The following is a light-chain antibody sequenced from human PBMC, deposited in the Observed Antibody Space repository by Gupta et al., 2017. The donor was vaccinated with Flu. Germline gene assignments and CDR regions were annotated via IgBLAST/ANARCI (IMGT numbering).Light chain of an antibody. J-gene: IGKJ3*01. CDR3: QQAQRTPRT. V-gene: IGKV2-28*01. CDR2: FGS. Sequence: YSFLGWYLQKPGQAPQVLIYFGSIRATGVPDRFSGSGSGTDFTLTISRLQAEDFAIYYCQQAQRTPRTFGHGTKVDIK. CDR1: YSF.